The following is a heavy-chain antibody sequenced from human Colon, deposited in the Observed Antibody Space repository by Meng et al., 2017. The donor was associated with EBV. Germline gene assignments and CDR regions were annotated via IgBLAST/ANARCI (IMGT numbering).Heavy chain of an antibody. CDR2: INHSGTI. CDR1: GGSLSGYY. CDR3: ARGGGVIKGLVTWFDP. V-gene: IGHV4-34*01. Sequence: QGRLQQGGAGLVKPSGTRSLTCGVYGGSLSGYYWSWIRQTPGKGLEWIGEINHSGTINYNPSLRSRVTISVDRSNNQFSLRLSSVTAADTAVYYCARGGGVIKGLVTWFDPWGQGTVVTVSS. D-gene: IGHD2-8*01. J-gene: IGHJ5*02.